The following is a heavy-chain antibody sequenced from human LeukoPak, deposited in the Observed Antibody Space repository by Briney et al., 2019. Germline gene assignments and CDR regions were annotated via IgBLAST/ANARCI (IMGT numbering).Heavy chain of an antibody. CDR2: INSSSGST. Sequence: ASVKVSCKASGYTFTGYYMHCMRQAPGQGLDWMGIINSSSGSTSYAQKFQGRVTMTRDTSTSTVYMELSSLRSEDTAVYYCAKASRDGYFDYWGQGTLVTVSS. J-gene: IGHJ4*02. D-gene: IGHD5-24*01. V-gene: IGHV1-46*01. CDR1: GYTFTGYY. CDR3: AKASRDGYFDY.